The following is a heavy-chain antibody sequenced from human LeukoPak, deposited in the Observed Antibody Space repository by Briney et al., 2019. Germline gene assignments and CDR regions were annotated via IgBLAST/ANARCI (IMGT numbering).Heavy chain of an antibody. Sequence: GGSLRLSCAVSGFTFDDYAMHWVRQAPGKGLEWVSLINWAGATTYSADSVKGRFTISRDNSKNSLYLQMNSLRTEDTALYYCAKDMGMTTITGGFDSWGQGTLVTVSS. V-gene: IGHV3-43*01. CDR3: AKDMGMTTITGGFDS. D-gene: IGHD4-11*01. CDR1: GFTFDDYA. J-gene: IGHJ4*02. CDR2: INWAGATT.